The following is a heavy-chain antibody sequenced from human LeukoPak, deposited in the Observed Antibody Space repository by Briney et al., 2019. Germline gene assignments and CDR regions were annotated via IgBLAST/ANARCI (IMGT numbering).Heavy chain of an antibody. CDR3: ATDSPYDY. J-gene: IGHJ4*02. CDR1: GFTFSNYW. D-gene: IGHD2-15*01. Sequence: QPGGSLRLSCVASGFTFSNYWMSWVRQAPGKGLEWVANVKQDGSEQYYVDSVKGRFTVSRDNAKNSLHLKMNSLRAEDTAVYYCATDSPYDYWGQGTLVTVSS. V-gene: IGHV3-7*01. CDR2: VKQDGSEQ.